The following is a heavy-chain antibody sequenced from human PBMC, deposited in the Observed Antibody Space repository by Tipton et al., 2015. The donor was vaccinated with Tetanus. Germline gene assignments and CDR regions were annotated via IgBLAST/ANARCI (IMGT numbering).Heavy chain of an antibody. CDR3: ARAYCGGDCYSESADYYGMDV. CDR1: GYTFTSYY. V-gene: IGHV1-46*01. J-gene: IGHJ6*02. CDR2: INPSGGST. D-gene: IGHD2-21*02. Sequence: QSGPEVKKPGASVKVSCKASGYTFTSYYMHWVRQAPGQGLEWMGIINPSGGSTSYAQKFQGRVTMTRDTSTSTVYMELSSLRSEDTDVYYCARAYCGGDCYSESADYYGMDVWGQGTTVTVSS.